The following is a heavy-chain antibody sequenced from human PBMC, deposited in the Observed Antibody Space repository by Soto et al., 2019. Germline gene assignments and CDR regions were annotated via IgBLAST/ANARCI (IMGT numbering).Heavy chain of an antibody. CDR3: ARDPSIAYFYGMDV. CDR2: IYYSGST. J-gene: IGHJ6*02. V-gene: IGHV4-31*03. D-gene: IGHD6-13*01. Sequence: SETLSLTCTVSGGSISSGGYYWNWIRQHPGKGLEWIGYIYYSGSTHYNPSLKSRVTISVDTSKNQFSLKLNSVTAADTAVYYCARDPSIAYFYGMDVWGQGTTVTVSS. CDR1: GGSISSGGYY.